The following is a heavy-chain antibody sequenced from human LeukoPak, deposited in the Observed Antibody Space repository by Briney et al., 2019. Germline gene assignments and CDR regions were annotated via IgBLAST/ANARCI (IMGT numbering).Heavy chain of an antibody. V-gene: IGHV3-30-3*01. CDR1: GFTFSSYA. D-gene: IGHD1-26*01. J-gene: IGHJ6*02. Sequence: GRSLRLSCAASGFTFSSYAMHWVRQAPGKGLEWVAVISYDGSNKYYADSVKGRFTISRDNSKNTLYLQMNSLRSEDTAVYYCARGPEVGDHYYYYYGMDVWGQGTTVTVSS. CDR2: ISYDGSNK. CDR3: ARGPEVGDHYYYYYGMDV.